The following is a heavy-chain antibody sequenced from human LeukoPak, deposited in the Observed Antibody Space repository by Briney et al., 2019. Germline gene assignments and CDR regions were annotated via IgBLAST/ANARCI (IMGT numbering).Heavy chain of an antibody. CDR1: GFSFSSNS. Sequence: PGGSLRLSCAASGFSFSSNSMNWVRQAPGKGLEWVSYISGSSSTIYYADSVKGRFTISRDNAKNSLYLQMNSLRAEDTALYHCARGRDAFDIWGQGTMVTVSS. J-gene: IGHJ3*02. V-gene: IGHV3-48*04. CDR2: ISGSSSTI. CDR3: ARGRDAFDI.